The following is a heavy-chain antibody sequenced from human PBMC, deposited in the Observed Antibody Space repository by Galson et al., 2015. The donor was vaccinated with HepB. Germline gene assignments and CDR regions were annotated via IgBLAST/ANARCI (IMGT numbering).Heavy chain of an antibody. V-gene: IGHV1-69*13. CDR2: IIPIFGTA. Sequence: SVKVSCKASGGTFSSYAISWVRQAPGQGLEWMGGIIPIFGTANYAQKFQGRVTITADESTSTAYMELSRLRSEDTAVYYCASYDSSSCSKYPFDYWGQGTLVTVSS. CDR3: ASYDSSSCSKYPFDY. D-gene: IGHD6-13*01. CDR1: GGTFSSYA. J-gene: IGHJ4*02.